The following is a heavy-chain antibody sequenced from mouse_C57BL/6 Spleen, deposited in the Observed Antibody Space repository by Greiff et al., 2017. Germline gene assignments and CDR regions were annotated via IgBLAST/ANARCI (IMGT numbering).Heavy chain of an antibody. D-gene: IGHD1-1*01. CDR2: ISSGGSYT. V-gene: IGHV5-6*01. J-gene: IGHJ3*01. Sequence: EVNLVESGGDLVKPGGSLKLSCAASGFTFSSYGMSWVRQTPDKRLEWVATISSGGSYTYYPDSVKGRFTISRDNAKNTLYLQMSSLKSEDTAMYYCARQWNYAWFAYWGQGTLVTVSA. CDR1: GFTFSSYG. CDR3: ARQWNYAWFAY.